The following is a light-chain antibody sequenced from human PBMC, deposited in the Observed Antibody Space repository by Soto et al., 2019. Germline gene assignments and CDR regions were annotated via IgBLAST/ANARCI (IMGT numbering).Light chain of an antibody. CDR2: AAS. CDR1: QSISSY. Sequence: DIQPTQSPSSLSASVGDRVTITCRASQSISSYLNWYQQRPGEAPKLLIYAASSLQSGVPPRFRGSGSGTDFTLTISSLQPEDFATYYCQQSYSTPRTFGQGTKVEIK. J-gene: IGKJ1*01. V-gene: IGKV1-39*01. CDR3: QQSYSTPRT.